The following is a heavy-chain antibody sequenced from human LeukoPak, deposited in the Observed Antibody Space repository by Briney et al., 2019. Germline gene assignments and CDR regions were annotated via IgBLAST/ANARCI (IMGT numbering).Heavy chain of an antibody. D-gene: IGHD3-3*01. V-gene: IGHV3-23*01. CDR2: IGGRDDRT. CDR3: AKDPNPFYDFWSGYK. Sequence: PGGSLRLSCAASGFTFTGHTMTWLRQAPGKGLEWVSIIGGRDDRTYYADSVKGRFTLSRDNSKNTLYLQMNSLRGEDTAVYYCAKDPNPFYDFWSGYKWGQGTLVTVSS. J-gene: IGHJ4*02. CDR1: GFTFTGHT.